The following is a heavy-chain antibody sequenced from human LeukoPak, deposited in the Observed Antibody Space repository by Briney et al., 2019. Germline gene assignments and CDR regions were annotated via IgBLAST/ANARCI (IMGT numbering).Heavy chain of an antibody. CDR1: GLTFRGYL. CDR2: ISDSGDYT. CDR3: ANDTSLGKYSTNGVCSPFDY. J-gene: IGHJ4*02. V-gene: IGHV3-23*01. Sequence: GGSLTLSCAGSGLTFRGYLMRWGRQAPGQGLEWVSVISDSGDYTSYADSVRGRFTISRDNSRNTLYLQMISLRPEDTAVYYCANDTSLGKYSTNGVCSPFDYWGQGTLVTVSS. D-gene: IGHD2-8*01.